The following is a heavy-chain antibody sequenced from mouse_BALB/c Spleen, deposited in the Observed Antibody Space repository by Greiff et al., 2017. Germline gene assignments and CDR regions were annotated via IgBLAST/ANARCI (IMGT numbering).Heavy chain of an antibody. V-gene: IGHV1-7*01. CDR1: GYTFTSYW. Sequence: VQLQQSGADLAKPGASVKMSCKASGYTFTSYWMHWVKQRPGQGLEWIGYINPSTGYTEYNQKFKDKATLTADKSSSTAYMQLSSLTSEDSAVYYCARSPYGEAWFAYWGQGTLVTVSA. CDR2: INPSTGYT. J-gene: IGHJ3*01. CDR3: ARSPYGEAWFAY. D-gene: IGHD1-1*01.